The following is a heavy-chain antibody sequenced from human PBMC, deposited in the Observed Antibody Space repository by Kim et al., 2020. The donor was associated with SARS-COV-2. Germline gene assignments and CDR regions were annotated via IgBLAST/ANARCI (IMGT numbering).Heavy chain of an antibody. CDR2: IYHSEDP. J-gene: IGHJ2*01. CDR3: ARKSLKGWFFDL. Sequence: SETLSLTCTAPVGSITTYYWTWMRQPPGKGLEWIGYIYHSEDPTSNSSLTSRVTISVDTSKNQISLKLSSVTAADTAVYYCARKSLKGWFFDLWGHGTLVTVSS. V-gene: IGHV4-59*12. CDR1: VGSITTYY.